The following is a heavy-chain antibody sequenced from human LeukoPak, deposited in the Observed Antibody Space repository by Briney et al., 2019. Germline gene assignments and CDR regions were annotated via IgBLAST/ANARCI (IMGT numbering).Heavy chain of an antibody. Sequence: SVKVSCKASGGTFSSYAISWVRQAPGQGLEWMGRIIPILGIANYAQKFQGRVTITADKSTSTAYMELSSLRSEDTAVYYCARVVNGSGSYLGYWGQGTLVTVSS. CDR3: ARVVNGSGSYLGY. V-gene: IGHV1-69*04. J-gene: IGHJ4*02. CDR1: GGTFSSYA. D-gene: IGHD3-10*01. CDR2: IIPILGIA.